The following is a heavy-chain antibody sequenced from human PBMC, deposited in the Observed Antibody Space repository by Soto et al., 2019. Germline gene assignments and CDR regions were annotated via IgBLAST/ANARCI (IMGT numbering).Heavy chain of an antibody. D-gene: IGHD6-13*01. CDR3: ARDRIAAAGMIRYGMDV. V-gene: IGHV1-46*01. Sequence: ASVKVSCKASGYTFTSYYMHWVRQAPGQGLEWMGIINPSGGSTSYAQKFQGRVTMTRDTSTSTVYMELSSLRSEDTAVYYCARDRIAAAGMIRYGMDVWGQGITVTVSS. CDR2: INPSGGST. CDR1: GYTFTSYY. J-gene: IGHJ6*02.